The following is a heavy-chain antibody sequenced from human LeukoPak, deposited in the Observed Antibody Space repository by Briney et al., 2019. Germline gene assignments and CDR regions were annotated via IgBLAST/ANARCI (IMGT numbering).Heavy chain of an antibody. J-gene: IGHJ4*02. D-gene: IGHD3-22*01. CDR3: ARGPSHSSCYYYYFDY. CDR2: ISDDSNYI. V-gene: IGHV3-21*01. CDR1: GFTFSTYS. Sequence: GGSLRLSCAASGFTFSTYSGNWIRQAPGKGLEWVSSISDDSNYIFYADSVKGRFTISRDNAKNSLYLQMNSLRAEDTAVYYCARGPSHSSCYYYYFDYWGQGTLVTVSS.